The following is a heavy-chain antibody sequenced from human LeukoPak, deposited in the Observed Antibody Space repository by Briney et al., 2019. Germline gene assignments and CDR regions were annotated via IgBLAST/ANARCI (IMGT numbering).Heavy chain of an antibody. V-gene: IGHV4-39*01. J-gene: IGHJ4*02. Sequence: SETLSLTCTVSGGSISSSSYYWGWIRQPPGKGLEWIGNVHPGVSTYYNLSLKSRVTISADTSKNQFSLKLSSVTAADTAVYYCARQVTFGYSYAYYFDHWGQGALVTVSS. CDR3: ARQVTFGYSYAYYFDH. CDR2: VHPGVST. CDR1: GGSISSSSYY. D-gene: IGHD5-18*01.